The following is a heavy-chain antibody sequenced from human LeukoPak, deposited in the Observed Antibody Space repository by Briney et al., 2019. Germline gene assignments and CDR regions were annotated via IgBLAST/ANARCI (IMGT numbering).Heavy chain of an antibody. Sequence: SEALSVTYTDPRGSISSYYWSWIRQPPGEGLEWVGYVYYSGSANYNPSLKSRVTISVDTSKNQFSLKLSSVTAADTAVYYCARHEKLGQFAYWGQGTLVTVSS. CDR3: ARHEKLGQFAY. CDR1: RGSISSYY. V-gene: IGHV4-59*08. CDR2: VYYSGSA. J-gene: IGHJ4*02. D-gene: IGHD3-10*01.